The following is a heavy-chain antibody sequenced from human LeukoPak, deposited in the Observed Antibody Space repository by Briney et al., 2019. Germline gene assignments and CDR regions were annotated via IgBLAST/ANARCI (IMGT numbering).Heavy chain of an antibody. CDR1: GYTFTGYY. CDR3: ARGVFPYINYWFDP. CDR2: TNPNSGGT. J-gene: IGHJ5*02. V-gene: IGHV1-2*02. Sequence: ASVKVSCKASGYTFTGYYMHWVRQAPGQGLEWMGWTNPNSGGTNYAQKFQGRVTMTRDTSISTAYMELSRLRSDDTAVYYCARGVFPYINYWFDPWGQGTLVTVSS. D-gene: IGHD1-14*01.